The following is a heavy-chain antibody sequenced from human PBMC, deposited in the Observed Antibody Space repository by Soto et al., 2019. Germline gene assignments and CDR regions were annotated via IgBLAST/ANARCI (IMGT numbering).Heavy chain of an antibody. V-gene: IGHV1-69*13. Sequence: SVKVSCKASGGTFSNYAFSWVRQSPVQGPEWMGGIIPLFGTPNYAQRFQARLTSTADEYTSTAYMELSSLRSEDTAVDYCARDGASSSWYATDYGMAVWGQGTTVTVSS. CDR3: ARDGASSSWYATDYGMAV. D-gene: IGHD6-13*01. CDR2: IIPLFGTP. CDR1: GGTFSNYA. J-gene: IGHJ6*02.